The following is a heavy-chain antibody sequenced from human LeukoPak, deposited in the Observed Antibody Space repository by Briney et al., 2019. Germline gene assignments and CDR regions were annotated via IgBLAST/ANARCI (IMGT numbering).Heavy chain of an antibody. Sequence: GESLEISCKGSGYSFTNHWIGWLRLVPGKGLEWMGIIYPGDSDTRYGPSFQGQVTISVDKSISSAYLQSSSLKASDTAMYYCATRITTAWDVWGKGTTVTVSS. J-gene: IGHJ6*04. D-gene: IGHD6-13*01. V-gene: IGHV5-51*01. CDR2: IYPGDSDT. CDR1: GYSFTNHW. CDR3: ATRITTAWDV.